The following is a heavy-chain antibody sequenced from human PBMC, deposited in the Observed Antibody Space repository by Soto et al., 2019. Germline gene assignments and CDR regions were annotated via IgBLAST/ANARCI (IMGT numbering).Heavy chain of an antibody. D-gene: IGHD1-26*01. CDR3: ARGSPVRWELNY. V-gene: IGHV1-69*01. J-gene: IGHJ4*02. CDR2: IIPIFGTA. Sequence: QVQLVQSGAEVKKPGSSVKVSCKASGGTFSSYAISWVRQAPGQGLEWMGGIIPIFGTANYAQKFQGRVTIPADESTSPAYRELSSLTAEDTAVYYCARGSPVRWELNYWGQGTLVTVSS. CDR1: GGTFSSYA.